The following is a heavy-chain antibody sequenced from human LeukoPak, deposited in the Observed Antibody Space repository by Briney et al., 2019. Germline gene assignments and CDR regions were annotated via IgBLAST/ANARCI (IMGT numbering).Heavy chain of an antibody. J-gene: IGHJ4*02. Sequence: PGGSLRLSCTVSGFTVSSNSMSWVRQAPGKGLEWVSFIYSAGNTHYSDSVKGRFTISIDNSKNTLYLQMNSLRAEDTAVYYCAKDQWELQYYSLRGGFDYWGQGTLVTVSS. CDR3: AKDQWELQYYSLRGGFDY. D-gene: IGHD1-26*01. CDR2: IYSAGNT. CDR1: GFTVSSNS. V-gene: IGHV3-53*05.